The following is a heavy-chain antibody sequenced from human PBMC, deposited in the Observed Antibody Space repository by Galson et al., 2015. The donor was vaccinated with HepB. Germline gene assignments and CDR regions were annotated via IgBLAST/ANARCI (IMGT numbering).Heavy chain of an antibody. CDR3: ARADYGNKYYAMDV. V-gene: IGHV3-30*04. J-gene: IGHJ6*02. CDR2: ISDDGRNK. CDR1: GFSFARYA. Sequence: SLRLSCAASGFSFARYAMHWVRQAPGKGLEWLAVISDDGRNKYYADSAKGRFTISRDNSKNMLYVQMNSLRGDDTAVYYCARADYGNKYYAMDVWGQGTTVAVSS. D-gene: IGHD4/OR15-4a*01.